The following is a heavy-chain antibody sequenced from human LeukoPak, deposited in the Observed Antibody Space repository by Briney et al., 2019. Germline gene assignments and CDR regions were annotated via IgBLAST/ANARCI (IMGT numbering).Heavy chain of an antibody. CDR1: GVSISSYY. CDR3: AREVRVAAAEAYYCYMDV. J-gene: IGHJ6*03. Sequence: SETLSLTCTVSGVSISSYYWSWLRQPPGKGLEWSGYIYYSGSTNYNPSLKSRVTISVDTSKNQFSLKLSSVTAADTAVYYCAREVRVAAAEAYYCYMDVWGKGTTVTVSS. D-gene: IGHD6-13*01. V-gene: IGHV4-59*01. CDR2: IYYSGST.